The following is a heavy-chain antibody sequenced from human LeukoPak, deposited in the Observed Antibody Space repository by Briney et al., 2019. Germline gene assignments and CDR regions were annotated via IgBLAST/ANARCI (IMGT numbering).Heavy chain of an antibody. CDR3: AKSDWFDP. J-gene: IGHJ5*02. CDR2: SKYDGSTA. Sequence: GGSLRLSCAASGFTFNSYWMSWLRRAPGKGLEWVSRSKYDGSTAMYAESVKGRFTISRDNARGTLYLQMNSLRVDDTAVYYCAKSDWFDPCGRGILVTVSS. CDR1: GFTFNSYW. V-gene: IGHV3-74*03.